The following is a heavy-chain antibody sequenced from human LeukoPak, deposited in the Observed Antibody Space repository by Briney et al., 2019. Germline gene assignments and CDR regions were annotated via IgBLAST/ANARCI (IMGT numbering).Heavy chain of an antibody. CDR3: AKDSGGDNYFDY. Sequence: PGGSLRLSCAASGFSFSSYAMSWVRQGPGKGLEWVSGISGSGGSTYYADSVKGRFTISRDNSKNTLYLQMSSLRAEGTAVYYCAKDSGGDNYFDYWGQGTLVTVSS. CDR1: GFSFSSYA. V-gene: IGHV3-23*01. D-gene: IGHD3-16*01. J-gene: IGHJ4*02. CDR2: ISGSGGST.